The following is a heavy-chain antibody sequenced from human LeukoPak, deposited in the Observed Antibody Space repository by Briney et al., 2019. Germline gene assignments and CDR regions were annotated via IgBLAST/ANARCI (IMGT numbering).Heavy chain of an antibody. J-gene: IGHJ4*02. D-gene: IGHD7-27*01. CDR3: VKDRSTWGSWAH. CDR1: GFIVSTYG. Sequence: PGGSLRLSCAAAGFIVSTYGVHWVRQVAGKGLEWGALVSYDGNTQNYAHCVRGRFTISRANSKTPVSLQLNTLRPQARAIYYCVKDRSTWGSWAHRGQGALVTVSS. V-gene: IGHV3-30*18. CDR2: VSYDGNTQ.